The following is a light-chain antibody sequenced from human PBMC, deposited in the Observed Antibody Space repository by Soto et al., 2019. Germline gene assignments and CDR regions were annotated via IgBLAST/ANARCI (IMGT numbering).Light chain of an antibody. J-gene: IGKJ5*01. CDR2: GAS. CDR1: QSFPNNF. V-gene: IGKV3-20*01. Sequence: EIVLTQSPGTLSLSPGERATLSRRASQSFPNNFLGWYQQKPGQAPRLLIYGASKRATGIPDRFSGSGSGTDFTVTISRLEPEDFAMYYCQQYGSSWITFGQGTRLEIK. CDR3: QQYGSSWIT.